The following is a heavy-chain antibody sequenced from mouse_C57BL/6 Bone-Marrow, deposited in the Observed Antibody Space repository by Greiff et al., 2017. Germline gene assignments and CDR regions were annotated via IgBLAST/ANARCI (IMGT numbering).Heavy chain of an antibody. CDR2: IYPGSGNN. CDR3: ARGDYGSSYWCFDV. CDR1: GYTFTDDY. J-gene: IGHJ1*03. V-gene: IGHV1-76*01. Sequence: QVQLQQSGAELVRPGASVKLSCKASGYTFTDDYINWVKQRPGQGLEWIARIYPGSGNNYYNEKFKGKATLTAEKSSSTAYMQLSSLTSEDSAVYSWARGDYGSSYWCFDVWGTGTTVTVSS. D-gene: IGHD1-1*01.